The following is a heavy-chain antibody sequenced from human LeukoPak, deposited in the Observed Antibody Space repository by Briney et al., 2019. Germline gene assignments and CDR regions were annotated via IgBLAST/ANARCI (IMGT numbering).Heavy chain of an antibody. Sequence: ASVKVSCKXSGYTFASYYMHWVRQAPGQGLEWMGIINPSGGSTSYAQKFQGRVTMTRDTSTSTVYMELSSLRSEDTAVYYCARIGYYYDSSGPNFDYWGQGTLVTVSS. CDR1: GYTFASYY. CDR2: INPSGGST. J-gene: IGHJ4*01. CDR3: ARIGYYYDSSGPNFDY. V-gene: IGHV1-46*03. D-gene: IGHD3-22*01.